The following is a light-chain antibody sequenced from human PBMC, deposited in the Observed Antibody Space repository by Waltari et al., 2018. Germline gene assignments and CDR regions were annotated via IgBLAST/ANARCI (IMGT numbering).Light chain of an antibody. CDR2: KVS. CDR3: MQSTKDPVT. Sequence: DIVMTQPPLSLPVTPGETASISCRPTQSLLHSNGNTYLHWYLQKPGQSPRLLIYKVSDRESGVPDRFSGSGSGTDFTLRITRVEPEDVGIYYCMQSTKDPVTFGGGTKVEIK. V-gene: IGKV2D-29*02. CDR1: QSLLHSNGNTY. J-gene: IGKJ4*01.